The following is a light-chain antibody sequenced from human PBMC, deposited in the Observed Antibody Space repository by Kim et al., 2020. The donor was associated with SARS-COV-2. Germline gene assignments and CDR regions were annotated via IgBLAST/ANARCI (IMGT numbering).Light chain of an antibody. CDR1: KLGDKY. J-gene: IGLJ2*01. CDR2: QDT. CDR3: QVWDSSSDHVV. V-gene: IGLV3-1*01. Sequence: SYELTQPPSVSVSPGQTASITCSGDKLGDKYACWYQQKPGQSPVLVIYQDTKRPSGIPERFSGSNSGNTATLTISGTQAMDEADYYCQVWDSSSDHVVFGGGTQLTVL.